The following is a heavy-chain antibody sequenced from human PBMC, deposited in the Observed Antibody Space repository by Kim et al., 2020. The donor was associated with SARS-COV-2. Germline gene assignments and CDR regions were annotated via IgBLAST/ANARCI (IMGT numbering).Heavy chain of an antibody. V-gene: IGHV3-33*05. J-gene: IGHJ4*02. CDR1: GFTFSSYG. Sequence: GGSLRLSCAASGFTFSSYGMHWVRQAPGKGLEWVAVISYDGSNKYYADSVKGRFTISRDNSKNTLYLQMNSLRAEDTAVYYCARAGPLLLLRYYFDYWGQGTLVTVSS. CDR3: ARAGPLLLLRYYFDY. CDR2: ISYDGSNK. D-gene: IGHD6-19*01.